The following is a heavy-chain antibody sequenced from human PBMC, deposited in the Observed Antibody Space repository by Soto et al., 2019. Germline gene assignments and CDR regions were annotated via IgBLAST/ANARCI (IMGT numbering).Heavy chain of an antibody. D-gene: IGHD6-6*01. Sequence: SVKVSCKASGGTFSSYAISWVRQAPGQGLEWMGGIIPIFGTANYAQKFQGRVTITADKSTSTAYMELSSLRSEDTAVYCCARSTIEYSSSSRGFDPWGQGTLVTV. CDR3: ARSTIEYSSSSRGFDP. CDR1: GGTFSSYA. V-gene: IGHV1-69*06. J-gene: IGHJ5*02. CDR2: IIPIFGTA.